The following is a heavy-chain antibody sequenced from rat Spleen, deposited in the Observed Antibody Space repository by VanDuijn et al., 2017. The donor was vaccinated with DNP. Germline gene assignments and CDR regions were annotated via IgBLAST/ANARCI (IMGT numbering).Heavy chain of an antibody. CDR2: ISSSGDST. D-gene: IGHD1-11*01. Sequence: EVQLVESGGGLVQPGRSMKLSCAASELTFITFPMAWVRQAPTKGLEWVASISSSGDSTYYRDSVKGRFTISRDNAKSTLYLQMDSLRSEDTATYYCARRSDYHDYWGQGVMVTVSS. J-gene: IGHJ2*01. CDR3: ARRSDYHDY. V-gene: IGHV5-46*01. CDR1: ELTFITFP.